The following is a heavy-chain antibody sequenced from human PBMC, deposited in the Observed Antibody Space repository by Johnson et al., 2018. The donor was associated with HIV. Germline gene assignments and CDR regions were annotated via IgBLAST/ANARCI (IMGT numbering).Heavy chain of an antibody. Sequence: QVQLVESGGGVVQPGRSLRLSCAASDFTFTNNAIHWVHQAPGKGLEWVAVISYDGTNTYYADSVRGRFTISRDNSRNTVFLQMIILRPKDTAMYYCASGVTARAPLLIWGQGTMVTVSS. J-gene: IGHJ3*02. CDR3: ASGVTARAPLLI. D-gene: IGHD6-6*01. CDR1: DFTFTNNA. CDR2: ISYDGTNT. V-gene: IGHV3-30*04.